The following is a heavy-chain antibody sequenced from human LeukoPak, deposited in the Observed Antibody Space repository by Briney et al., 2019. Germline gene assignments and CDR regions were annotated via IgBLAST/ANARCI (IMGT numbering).Heavy chain of an antibody. V-gene: IGHV3-30-3*01. D-gene: IGHD2-15*01. Sequence: AGSLRLSCAASEFTFSSYVIHWVRQAPGKGPEWMAVISYDGSNKYYADSVKGRFTISRDNSKNTVYLQMNSLRAEDTAVYYCARDRHCSGGSCYFSAYYYYYMDVWGQGTTVTVS. J-gene: IGHJ6*02. CDR1: EFTFSSYV. CDR2: ISYDGSNK. CDR3: ARDRHCSGGSCYFSAYYYYYMDV.